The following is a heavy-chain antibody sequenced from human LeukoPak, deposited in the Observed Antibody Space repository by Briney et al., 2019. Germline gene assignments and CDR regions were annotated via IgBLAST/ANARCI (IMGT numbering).Heavy chain of an antibody. CDR1: GGSISSYY. CDR2: IYTSGNT. D-gene: IGHD6-19*01. CDR3: VRQVAGPFFDI. Sequence: SETLSLTCTVSGGSISSYYWSWIRQPAGKGLEWIGRIYTSGNTNYNPSLKSRVTMSLDTPKNQFSLKLSSVTAADTAVYYCVRQVAGPFFDIWGQGTLVTVSS. V-gene: IGHV4-4*07. J-gene: IGHJ4*02.